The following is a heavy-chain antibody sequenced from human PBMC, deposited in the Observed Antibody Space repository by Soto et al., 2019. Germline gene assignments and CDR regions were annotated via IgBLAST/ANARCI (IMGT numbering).Heavy chain of an antibody. CDR1: GFTFDDYA. CDR2: ISWNSGSI. J-gene: IGHJ4*02. D-gene: IGHD2-15*01. Sequence: EVQLVESGGGLVQPGRSLRLSCAASGFTFDDYAMHWVRQAPGKGLEWVSGISWNSGSIGYADSVKGRFTISRDNAKNSLYLQMNSLRAEDTALYYCAKGLGYCSGGGCRGFDYWGQGTLVTVSS. V-gene: IGHV3-9*01. CDR3: AKGLGYCSGGGCRGFDY.